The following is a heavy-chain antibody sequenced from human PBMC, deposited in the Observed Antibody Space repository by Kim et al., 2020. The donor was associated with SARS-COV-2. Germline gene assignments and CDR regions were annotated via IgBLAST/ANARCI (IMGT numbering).Heavy chain of an antibody. D-gene: IGHD1-26*01. CDR3: ARGATYHRVDV. V-gene: IGHV4-34*01. Sequence: TNTNPSLKRRVTISVDTSKNQFSLRLSSVTAADTAVYYCARGATYHRVDVWGQGTTVTVSS. J-gene: IGHJ6*02. CDR2: T.